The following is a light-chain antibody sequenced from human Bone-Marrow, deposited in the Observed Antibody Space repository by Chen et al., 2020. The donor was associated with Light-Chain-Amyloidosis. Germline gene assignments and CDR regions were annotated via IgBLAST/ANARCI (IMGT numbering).Light chain of an antibody. CDR3: QQYNSYLAT. J-gene: IGKJ1*01. Sequence: IQMTQSPSALSASVCDKITITCRASETITNWVAWYQQKPGKAPKLLIYDASTLHSGVPSRFSASGSGTEFTLTITSLQPDDFATYYCQQYNSYLATFGQGTKV. CDR2: DAS. CDR1: ETITNW. V-gene: IGKV1-5*01.